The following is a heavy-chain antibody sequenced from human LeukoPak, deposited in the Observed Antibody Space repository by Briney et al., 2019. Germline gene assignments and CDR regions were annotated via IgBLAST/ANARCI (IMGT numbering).Heavy chain of an antibody. D-gene: IGHD6-13*01. J-gene: IGHJ6*03. CDR3: ASAGGSWAYYYYMDV. V-gene: IGHV1-69*05. Sequence: SVKVSCKASGGTFSSYAISWVRQAPGQGLEWMGGIISIFGTANYAQKFQGRVTITTDESTSTAYMELSSLRSEDTAVYYCASAGGSWAYYYYMDVWGKGTTVTVSS. CDR1: GGTFSSYA. CDR2: IISIFGTA.